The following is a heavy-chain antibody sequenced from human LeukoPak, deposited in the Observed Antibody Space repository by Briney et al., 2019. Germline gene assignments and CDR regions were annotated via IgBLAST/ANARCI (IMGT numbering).Heavy chain of an antibody. CDR3: ARSLSYYYYYGMDV. J-gene: IGHJ6*02. Sequence: SETLSLTCTVSGGSIRSYYWSWIRQPPGKGLEWIGYIYYSGSTNYNPSLKSRVTISVDTSKNQFSLKLSSVTAADTAVYYCARSLSYYYYYGMDVWGQGTTVTVSS. CDR2: IYYSGST. V-gene: IGHV4-59*01. CDR1: GGSIRSYY.